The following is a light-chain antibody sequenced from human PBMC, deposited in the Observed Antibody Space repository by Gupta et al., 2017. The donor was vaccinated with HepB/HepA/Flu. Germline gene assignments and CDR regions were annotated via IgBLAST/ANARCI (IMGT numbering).Light chain of an antibody. J-gene: IGLJ2*01. CDR2: GKN. CDR1: SLRSYY. Sequence: SSALTQDPAVSVALGQTVRITCQGDSLRSYYASWYQQKPGQAPDLVIYGKNNRPSGSPDRVSGSSSGNTAALTITGAQAEEEADYYCNSRDTSGNNLVVFGGGTKLTVL. CDR3: NSRDTSGNNLVV. V-gene: IGLV3-19*01.